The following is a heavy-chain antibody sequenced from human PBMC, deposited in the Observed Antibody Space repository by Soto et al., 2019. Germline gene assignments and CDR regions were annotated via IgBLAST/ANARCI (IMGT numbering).Heavy chain of an antibody. D-gene: IGHD6-13*01. CDR1: GFTFSSYG. Sequence: GGSLRLSCAASGFTFSSYGMHWVRQAPGKGLEWVVVISYDGSNKYYADSVKGRFTISRDNSKNTLYLQMNSLRAEDTAVYYCAKDRIAAALMDVWGQGTTVTVSS. J-gene: IGHJ6*02. CDR3: AKDRIAAALMDV. CDR2: ISYDGSNK. V-gene: IGHV3-30*18.